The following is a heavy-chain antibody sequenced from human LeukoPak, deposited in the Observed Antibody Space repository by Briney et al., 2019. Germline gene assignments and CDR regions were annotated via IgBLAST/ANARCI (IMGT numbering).Heavy chain of an antibody. V-gene: IGHV3-53*01. Sequence: GGSLRLSCAASGFTVITNDMTWVRQAPGKALELVSVLYSDGNTKYGDSVQGRFTISRDNSKNTLYLEMNSLSPDDTAVYYCARGVEPLAANTLAYWGQGTLVTVSS. CDR3: ARGVEPLAANTLAY. J-gene: IGHJ4*02. D-gene: IGHD1-14*01. CDR2: LYSDGNT. CDR1: GFTVITND.